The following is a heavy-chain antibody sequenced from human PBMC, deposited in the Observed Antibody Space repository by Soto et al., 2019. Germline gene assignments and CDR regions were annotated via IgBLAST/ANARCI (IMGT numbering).Heavy chain of an antibody. CDR3: ARDTGWPRALDY. Sequence: SETLSLTCTVSGDTISSYFWTWIRQPPGKGLEWIGSIYYSGSTSYNPSLKSRVTLSVDTSKKQFSLKLSSVTAADTALYYCARDTGWPRALDYWGQGTLVNVSS. D-gene: IGHD6-19*01. V-gene: IGHV4-59*01. CDR2: IYYSGST. J-gene: IGHJ4*02. CDR1: GDTISSYF.